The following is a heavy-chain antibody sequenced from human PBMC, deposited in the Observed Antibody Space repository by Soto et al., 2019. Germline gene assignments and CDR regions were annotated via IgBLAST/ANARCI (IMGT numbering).Heavy chain of an antibody. V-gene: IGHV4-59*01. D-gene: IGHD3-10*01. CDR1: GGSISSYY. CDR2: IYYSGST. Sequence: SETLSLTCTVSGGSISSYYWSWIRQPPGKGLEWIGYIYYSGSTNYNPSLKSRVTISVDTSKNQFSLKLSSVTAADTAVYYCARRNGGRYYGSGSYYNLMKHPIYYYHMDVWGKGTTVTVSS. CDR3: ARRNGGRYYGSGSYYNLMKHPIYYYHMDV. J-gene: IGHJ6*03.